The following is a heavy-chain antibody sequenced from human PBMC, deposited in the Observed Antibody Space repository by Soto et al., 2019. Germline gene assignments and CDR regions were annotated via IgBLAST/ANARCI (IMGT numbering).Heavy chain of an antibody. CDR2: VKGDGSRK. CDR3: ARYGGWTFDI. J-gene: IGHJ3*02. V-gene: IGHV3-7*05. Sequence: EVQLVESGGGMVQPGGSLRLSCVGSGFTFSNYWMIWVRQAPGKGLEWVASVKGDGSRKHYVDSVKARFTISRDNGKNSLYLQIDSVRSEDTAIYCCARYGGWTFDIWGQGTMVTVSS. D-gene: IGHD3-16*01. CDR1: GFTFSNYW.